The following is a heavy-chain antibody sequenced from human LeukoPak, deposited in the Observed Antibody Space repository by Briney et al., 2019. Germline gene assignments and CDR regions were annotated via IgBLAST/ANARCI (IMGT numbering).Heavy chain of an antibody. D-gene: IGHD2-2*02. CDR2: ISAYNGNT. J-gene: IGHJ4*02. CDR3: ARIVVPAAIVNPDY. V-gene: IGHV1-18*04. CDR1: GYTFTGYY. Sequence: GASVKVSCKASGYTFTGYYMHWVRQAPGQGLEWMGWISAYNGNTNYAQKLQGRVTMTTDTSTSTAYMELRSLRSDDTAVYYCARIVVPAAIVNPDYWGQGTLVTVSS.